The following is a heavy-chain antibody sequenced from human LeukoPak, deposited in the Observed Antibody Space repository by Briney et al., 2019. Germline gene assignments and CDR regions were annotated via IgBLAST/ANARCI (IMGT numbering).Heavy chain of an antibody. V-gene: IGHV1-2*04. CDR2: INPNSGGT. CDR3: ARVEMYSSSWYYFDY. Sequence: GASVKVSCKASGYTFTGYYMHWVRQAPGQGLEWMGWINPNSGGTNYAQKFQGWVTMTRDTSISTAYMELSRLRSDDTAVYYYARVEMYSSSWYYFDYWGQGTLVTVSS. J-gene: IGHJ4*02. CDR1: GYTFTGYY. D-gene: IGHD6-13*01.